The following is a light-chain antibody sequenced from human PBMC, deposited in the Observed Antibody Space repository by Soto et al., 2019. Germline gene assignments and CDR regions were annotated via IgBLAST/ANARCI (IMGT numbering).Light chain of an antibody. CDR3: QQRHMWPIT. V-gene: IGKV3D-20*02. CDR1: QSVSSSY. Sequence: EIVLTQSPGTLSLSPGERATLSCRASQSVSSSYLAWYQQKPGQAPRLLIYGASNRATGIPDKFSGSGSGTDFTLTISSLEPEDSAVYYCQQRHMWPITFGQGTLLEIK. CDR2: GAS. J-gene: IGKJ5*01.